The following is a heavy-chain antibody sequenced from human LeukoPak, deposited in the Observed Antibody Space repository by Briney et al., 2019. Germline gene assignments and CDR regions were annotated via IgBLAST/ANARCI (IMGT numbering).Heavy chain of an antibody. CDR2: IYVGDSDT. J-gene: IGHJ3*02. D-gene: IGHD6-19*01. CDR3: ASLESMAGTHGLDI. CDR1: GYNFTTYW. Sequence: GESLQISCQGSGYNFTTYWIGWVRQMPGKGLEWMGIIYVGDSDTRYSPSFQGQVTISADKSISTAYLQWSSLKASDTAMYYCASLESMAGTHGLDIWGQGTMVTVSS. V-gene: IGHV5-51*01.